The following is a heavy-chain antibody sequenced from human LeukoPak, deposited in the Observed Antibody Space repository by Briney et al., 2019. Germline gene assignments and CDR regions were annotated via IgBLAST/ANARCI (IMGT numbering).Heavy chain of an antibody. V-gene: IGHV1-18*01. CDR1: GYTFTNFG. CDR3: ARDIATIVHQD. Sequence: ASVKVSFKTSGYTFTNFGISWVRQAPGQGLEWMGWISAYSGNTNYVQKFRGRVTMTTDTSTSTVYMELSSLTSDDTAVYYCARDIATIVHQDWGQGTQVTVSS. D-gene: IGHD1-26*01. CDR2: ISAYSGNT. J-gene: IGHJ4*02.